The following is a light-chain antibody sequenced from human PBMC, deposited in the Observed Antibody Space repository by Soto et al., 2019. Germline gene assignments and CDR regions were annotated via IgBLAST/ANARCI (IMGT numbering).Light chain of an antibody. Sequence: EIVLTQSPGTLSLSPGERATLSCRASQSVSSRSLAWYQQKPGQAPRLLIYGASNRATGIPDRFSGSGSGTDFTLTISRLEPEDFAVYYCQQCSKWPPKFGQGTKVDIK. CDR2: GAS. CDR1: QSVSSRS. V-gene: IGKV3D-20*02. CDR3: QQCSKWPPK. J-gene: IGKJ1*01.